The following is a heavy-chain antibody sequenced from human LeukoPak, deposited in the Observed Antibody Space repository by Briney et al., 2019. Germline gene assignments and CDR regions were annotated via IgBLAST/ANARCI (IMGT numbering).Heavy chain of an antibody. Sequence: SETLSLTCTVSGGSISSYYWSWIRQPPGKGLEWIGYIYYSGSTNYNPSLKSRVTISVDTSKNQFSLKLSSVTAADTAVYYCAVIAVAGTGTVWGQGTLVTVSS. J-gene: IGHJ4*02. V-gene: IGHV4-59*01. D-gene: IGHD6-19*01. CDR3: AVIAVAGTGTV. CDR1: GGSISSYY. CDR2: IYYSGST.